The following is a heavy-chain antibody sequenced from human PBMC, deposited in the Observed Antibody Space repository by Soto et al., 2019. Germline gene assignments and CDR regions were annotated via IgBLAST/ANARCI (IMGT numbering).Heavy chain of an antibody. CDR1: GGSISSGGYS. V-gene: IGHV4-30-2*01. CDR3: ASQGY. J-gene: IGHJ4*02. Sequence: QLQLQESGSGLVKPSQTLSLTCAVSGGSISSGGYSWSWIRQPPGKGLEWIGYIYQSGSTYYNPSLKIRVTISVDRSKNQFSLKLSSVTAADTAVYYCASQGYWGQGTLVTVSS. CDR2: IYQSGST.